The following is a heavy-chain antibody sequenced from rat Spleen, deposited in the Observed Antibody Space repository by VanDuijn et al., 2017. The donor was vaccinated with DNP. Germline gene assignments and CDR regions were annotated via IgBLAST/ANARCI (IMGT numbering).Heavy chain of an antibody. D-gene: IGHD1-6*01. CDR3: TRGVYYGSSWAFDY. V-gene: IGHV5-27*01. J-gene: IGHJ2*01. Sequence: EVQLVESGGGLVQPGRSLKLSCAASGFTFSNYYMAWVRQAPKKGLEWVAAISPSGSRTYYTDSVKGRFTLSRDDAKSSLYLQMNSLKSEDTATYYCTRGVYYGSSWAFDYWGHGVMVTVSS. CDR1: GFTFSNYY. CDR2: ISPSGSRT.